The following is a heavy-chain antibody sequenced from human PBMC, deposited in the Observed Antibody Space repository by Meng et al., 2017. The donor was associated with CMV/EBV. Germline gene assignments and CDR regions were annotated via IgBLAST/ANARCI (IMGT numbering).Heavy chain of an antibody. CDR1: GYTFTSYG. CDR2: ISAYNGNT. V-gene: IGHV1-18*01. J-gene: IGHJ6*02. D-gene: IGHD3-3*01. Sequence: ASVKVSCKASGYTFTSYGISWVRQAPGQGLEWMGWISAYNGNTNYAQKFQGRVTMTRDTSTSTVYMELSSLRSEDTAVYYCARDVPLRVWGQGTTVTVSS. CDR3: ARDVPLRV.